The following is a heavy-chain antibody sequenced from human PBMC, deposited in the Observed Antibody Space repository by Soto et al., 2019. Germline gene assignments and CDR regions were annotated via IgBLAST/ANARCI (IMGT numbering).Heavy chain of an antibody. CDR2: IYDSGST. CDR3: ARDNGVGP. CDR1: GGSISSGDYY. V-gene: IGHV4-30-4*01. D-gene: IGHD2-8*01. Sequence: QVQLQESGPGLVKPSQTLSLTCTVSGGSISSGDYYWSWIRQPPGKGLEWIGYIYDSGSTYYNSSLKSRVNIPLDTSKSQFSLKLTSVTAADTAVYYWARDNGVGPWGQGTLVTVSS. J-gene: IGHJ5*02.